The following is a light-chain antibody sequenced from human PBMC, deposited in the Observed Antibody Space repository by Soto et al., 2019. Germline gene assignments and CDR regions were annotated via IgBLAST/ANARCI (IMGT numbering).Light chain of an antibody. CDR2: AAS. V-gene: IGKV1-17*01. J-gene: IGKJ2*01. CDR1: QGIRKD. Sequence: DIQMTQSPSSLSAFVGDRVTITCRASQGIRKDLGWYQEKPGKAPKRLIYAASSLQSGVPSRFSGSGSGTEFTLTISSLQPEDFATYYCLQHNSYPYTFGQGNKLEIK. CDR3: LQHNSYPYT.